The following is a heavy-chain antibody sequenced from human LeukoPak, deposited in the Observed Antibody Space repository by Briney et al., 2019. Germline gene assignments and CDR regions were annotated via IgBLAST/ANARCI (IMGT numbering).Heavy chain of an antibody. J-gene: IGHJ4*02. Sequence: GGSLRLSCAASGFTFDDYGMSWVRQAPGKGLEWVSGINWNGGSTGYADSVKGRFTISRDNAKNSLYLQMNSLRAEDTALYYCAKGDSSGYYYGYYFDYWGQGTLVTVSS. V-gene: IGHV3-20*04. CDR3: AKGDSSGYYYGYYFDY. CDR2: INWNGGST. CDR1: GFTFDDYG. D-gene: IGHD3-22*01.